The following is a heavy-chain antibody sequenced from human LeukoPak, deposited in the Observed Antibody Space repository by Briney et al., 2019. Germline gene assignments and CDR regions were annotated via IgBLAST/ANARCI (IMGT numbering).Heavy chain of an antibody. D-gene: IGHD2-21*02. V-gene: IGHV3-23*01. J-gene: IGHJ4*02. CDR1: GFTFSSYA. CDR2: ISGSGGST. Sequence: GGSLRLSCAASGFTFSSYAVSWVRQAPGKGLEWVSAISGSGGSTYYADSVKGRFTISRDNSKNTLYLQMNSLRAEDTAVYYCAKDQHVVVTAIFDYWGQGTLVTVSS. CDR3: AKDQHVVVTAIFDY.